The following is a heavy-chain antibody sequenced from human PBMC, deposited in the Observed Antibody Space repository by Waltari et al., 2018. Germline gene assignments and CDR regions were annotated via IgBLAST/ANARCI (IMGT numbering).Heavy chain of an antibody. V-gene: IGHV1-69*01. CDR3: AFDGSGSEDYFDF. D-gene: IGHD3-10*01. Sequence: VQLVQSGAEVKKPGSSVKVSCKVSGGTFNNSGISWVRQAPGQGLEWIGGVIPVLGAANYAQEFQGRVIISADESSCTVYMELSSLRSGDTAIYYCAFDGSGSEDYFDFWGQGTLVTVSS. J-gene: IGHJ4*02. CDR2: VIPVLGAA. CDR1: GGTFNNSG.